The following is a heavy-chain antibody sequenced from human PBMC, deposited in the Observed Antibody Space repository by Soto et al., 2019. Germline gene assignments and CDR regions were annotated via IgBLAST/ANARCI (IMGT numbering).Heavy chain of an antibody. V-gene: IGHV4-34*01. CDR3: ARTVDGSGWVDS. Sequence: SETLSLTCAVYGGSFSGYYWSWIRQPPGKGLEWIGEINQSGSTNYNPSLKSRVTISVDTSKNQFSLKLSSVTAADTAVYYCARTVDGSGWVDSWGQGNLVTVSS. J-gene: IGHJ4*02. D-gene: IGHD6-19*01. CDR1: GGSFSGYY. CDR2: INQSGST.